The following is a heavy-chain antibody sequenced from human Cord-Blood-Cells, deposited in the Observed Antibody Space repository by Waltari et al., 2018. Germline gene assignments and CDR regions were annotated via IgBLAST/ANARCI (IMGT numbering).Heavy chain of an antibody. CDR1: GGSFSGYY. Sequence: QVQLQQWGAGLLKPSETLSLTCAVYGGSFSGYYWSWIRQPPGKGLEWIGEINHSGSNNYNPSLKSRVTISVDTAKNQFSLKLSAVTAADTAVYYCAGAGYSSSWYDTWGQGTLVTVSS. J-gene: IGHJ5*02. V-gene: IGHV4-34*01. CDR3: AGAGYSSSWYDT. D-gene: IGHD6-13*01. CDR2: INHSGSN.